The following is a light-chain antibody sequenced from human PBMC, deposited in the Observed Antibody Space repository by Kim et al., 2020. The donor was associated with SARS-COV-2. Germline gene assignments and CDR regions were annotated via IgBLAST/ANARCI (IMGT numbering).Light chain of an antibody. Sequence: ATVGDRVNIACRASQGIINNLAWYQQRQGRAPQLLIYAASTVETGVPSRFSGSGSGTDFTLTISSLQPEDVATYYCQKYNNSPQTFGQGTKVDIK. CDR1: QGIINN. V-gene: IGKV1-27*01. CDR3: QKYNNSPQT. J-gene: IGKJ1*01. CDR2: AAS.